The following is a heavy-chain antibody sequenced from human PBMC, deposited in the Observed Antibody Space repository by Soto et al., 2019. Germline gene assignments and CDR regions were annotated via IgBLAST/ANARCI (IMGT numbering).Heavy chain of an antibody. V-gene: IGHV3-30*04. CDR1: GFSISRSA. D-gene: IGHD1-1*01. CDR3: ARDLQAGTDNVNWFAP. J-gene: IGHJ5*02. Sequence: QVQLVESGGGVVQPGRSLRLSCAASGFSISRSAMHWVRQAPGKGLEWVGVIAYDGSNRWYADSAKGRFTISRDNSKNTVYLQMSSLRGEDTAVYYCARDLQAGTDNVNWFAPWGQGTLVTVSS. CDR2: IAYDGSNR.